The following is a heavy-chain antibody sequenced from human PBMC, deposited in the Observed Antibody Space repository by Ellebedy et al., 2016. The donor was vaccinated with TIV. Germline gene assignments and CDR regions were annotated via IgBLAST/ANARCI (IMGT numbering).Heavy chain of an antibody. Sequence: LRLXXTVSGGSISSGGYYWSWIRQPPGKGLEWIGYIYYSGSTYYNPSLKSRVTISVDTSKNQFSLKLSSVTAADTAVYYCARDRGVLTGFDYWGQGTLVTVSS. CDR1: GGSISSGGYY. CDR2: IYYSGST. D-gene: IGHD3-9*01. CDR3: ARDRGVLTGFDY. J-gene: IGHJ4*02. V-gene: IGHV4-30-4*01.